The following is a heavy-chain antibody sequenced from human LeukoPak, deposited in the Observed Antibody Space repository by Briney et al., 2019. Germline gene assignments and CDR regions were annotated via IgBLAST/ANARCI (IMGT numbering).Heavy chain of an antibody. CDR1: GFTFSSYW. J-gene: IGHJ4*02. Sequence: GGTLRLSCAASGFTFSSYWMSWVRQAPGKGREWVANIKQDGSEKYYVDSVKGRFTISRDNAKNSLYLLMNSLRAEDTAVYYCARGTIAAAGYYYFDYWGQGTQVTVSS. D-gene: IGHD6-13*01. CDR3: ARGTIAAAGYYYFDY. CDR2: IKQDGSEK. V-gene: IGHV3-7*04.